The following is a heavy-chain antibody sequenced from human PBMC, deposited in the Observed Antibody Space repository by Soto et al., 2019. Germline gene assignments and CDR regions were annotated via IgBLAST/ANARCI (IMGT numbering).Heavy chain of an antibody. CDR1: GFTFSSYE. D-gene: IGHD3-10*01. V-gene: IGHV3-48*03. Sequence: EVQLVESGGGLVQPGGSLRLSCATSGFTFSSYEMNWVRQAPGKGLEWVSYISSSGSTIYYADSVKGRFTISRDNAKNSLYLQMNSLRAEDTAVYYCARESPLWYHWGQGTLVTVSS. CDR3: ARESPLWYH. CDR2: ISSSGSTI. J-gene: IGHJ5*02.